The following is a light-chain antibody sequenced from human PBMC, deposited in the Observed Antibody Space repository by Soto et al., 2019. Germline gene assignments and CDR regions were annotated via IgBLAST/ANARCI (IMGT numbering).Light chain of an antibody. V-gene: IGKV1-39*01. J-gene: IGKJ5*01. CDR3: QQRLT. CDR1: QSISSY. Sequence: DIPMTQSPSSLSASVGDRVTITCRASQSISSYLNWYQQKPGKAPKLLIYAASSLQSGVPSRFSGSGSGTDFTLTISSLQPEDFATYYCQQRLTFGQGTRLEIK. CDR2: AAS.